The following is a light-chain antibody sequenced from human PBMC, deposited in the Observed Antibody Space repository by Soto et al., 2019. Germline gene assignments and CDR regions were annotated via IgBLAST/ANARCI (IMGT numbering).Light chain of an antibody. CDR1: QSISSW. V-gene: IGKV1-5*03. CDR3: QHQTT. Sequence: DIQMTQSPSTLSASVGDRVTITCRASQSISSWLAWYQQKPGKAPKLLIYKASSLESGVPSRFSGSGSGTEFTLTISSLQPDDFATYYCQHQTTFGQGTKVDIK. J-gene: IGKJ1*01. CDR2: KAS.